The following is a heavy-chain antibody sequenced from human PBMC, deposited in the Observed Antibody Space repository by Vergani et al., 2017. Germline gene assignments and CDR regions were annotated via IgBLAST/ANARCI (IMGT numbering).Heavy chain of an antibody. CDR2: IYYSGST. V-gene: IGHV4-39*01. J-gene: IGHJ4*02. CDR3: ASRLSYDSSGYD. Sequence: QLQLQESGPGLVKPSETLSLTCTVSGGSFSNSGYYWGWIRQPPGKVLEWIGSIYYSGSTYYNPSLESRLTISVDTSKNQFSLKLSSVTAADTAVYFCASRLSYDSSGYDWGQGTLVTVSS. D-gene: IGHD3-22*01. CDR1: GGSFSNSGYY.